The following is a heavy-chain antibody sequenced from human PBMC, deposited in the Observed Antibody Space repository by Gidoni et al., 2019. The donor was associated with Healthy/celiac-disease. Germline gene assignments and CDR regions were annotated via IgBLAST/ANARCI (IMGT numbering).Heavy chain of an antibody. J-gene: IGHJ3*02. CDR3: ARDPVKGYCSSTSCYRSNDAFDI. V-gene: IGHV3-21*01. Sequence: EVQLVESGGGLVKPGGSLRLSCAASGFPFSSYSMNWVRQAPGKGLEWVSSISSSSSYIYYADSVKGRFTISRDNAKNSLYLQMNSLRAEDTAVYYCARDPVKGYCSSTSCYRSNDAFDIWGQGTMVTVSS. CDR2: ISSSSSYI. CDR1: GFPFSSYS. D-gene: IGHD2-2*01.